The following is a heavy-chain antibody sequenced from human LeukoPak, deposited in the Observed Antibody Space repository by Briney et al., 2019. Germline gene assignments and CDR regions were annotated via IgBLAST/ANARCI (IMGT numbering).Heavy chain of an antibody. CDR3: AKKYYYDSSGYSDY. CDR2: ISGSGGST. CDR1: GFTFSSYA. D-gene: IGHD3-22*01. V-gene: IGHV3-23*01. J-gene: IGHJ4*02. Sequence: GGSLRLSCAASGFTFSSYAMSWVRQAPGKGLEWVSAISGSGGSTYYADSVKGRFTISRDSSKNTLYLQMNSLRAEDTAVYYCAKKYYYDSSGYSDYWGQGTLVTVSS.